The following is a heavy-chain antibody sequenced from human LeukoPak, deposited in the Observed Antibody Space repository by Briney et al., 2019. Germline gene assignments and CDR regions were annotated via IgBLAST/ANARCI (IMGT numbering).Heavy chain of an antibody. V-gene: IGHV3-23*01. D-gene: IGHD3-16*01. Sequence: GGSLRLSCAASGLTFSTYAMNWVRQAPGKGLEWVSAISAIGGSSHYADSVGGRFTISRDNSKNTLYLEMNSLRAEDTAIYYCGRAFPPLRTSSAGDLWGQGILVTVSS. CDR3: GRAFPPLRTSSAGDL. CDR1: GLTFSTYA. CDR2: ISAIGGSS. J-gene: IGHJ4*02.